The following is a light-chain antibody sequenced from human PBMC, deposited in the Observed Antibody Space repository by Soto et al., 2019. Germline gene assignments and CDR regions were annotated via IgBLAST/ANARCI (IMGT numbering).Light chain of an antibody. J-gene: IGKJ1*01. CDR1: QGISSY. V-gene: IGKV1-8*01. CDR2: AAS. CDR3: QQYYSYPQT. Sequence: AIRMTQSPSSFSASTGDRVTITCRASQGISSYLAWYQQKPGKAPKLLIYAASTLQSGVPSRFSGSGSGTDFTLTISCLQSEDFATYYCQQYYSYPQTFXQGTKVDIK.